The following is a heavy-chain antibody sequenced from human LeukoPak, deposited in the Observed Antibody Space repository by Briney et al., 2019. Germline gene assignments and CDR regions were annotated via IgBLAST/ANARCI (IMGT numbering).Heavy chain of an antibody. CDR2: IINSNSTI. J-gene: IGHJ4*02. D-gene: IGHD5-18*01. V-gene: IGHV3-11*01. CDR1: GSTFSDYY. CDR3: SRVWGGYGYSPGY. Sequence: PGGSLRLSCAASGSTFSDYYMSWIRQAPGKGLEWVSYIINSNSTISYDDAAKGRLIISRDNDNNSLYLQMNSLRAEDTTVYYCSRVWGGYGYSPGYWGQGTLVTVSS.